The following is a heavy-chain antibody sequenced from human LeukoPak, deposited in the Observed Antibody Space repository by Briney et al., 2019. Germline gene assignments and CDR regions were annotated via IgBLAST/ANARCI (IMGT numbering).Heavy chain of an antibody. CDR1: GGTFSSYA. D-gene: IGHD1-26*01. CDR2: IIPIFGTA. J-gene: IGHJ4*02. CDR3: ARKYRGGFDY. Sequence: ASVKVSCKASGGTFSSYAISWVRQAPGQGLEWMGGIIPIFGTANYAQKFQGRVTITADKSTSTAYMELSSLRSEDAAVYYCARKYRGGFDYWGQGTLVTVSS. V-gene: IGHV1-69*06.